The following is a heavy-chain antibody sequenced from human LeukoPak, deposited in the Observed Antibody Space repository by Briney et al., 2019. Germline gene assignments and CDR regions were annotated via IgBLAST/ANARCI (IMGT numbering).Heavy chain of an antibody. J-gene: IGHJ4*02. D-gene: IGHD1-26*01. Sequence: SETLSLTCTVSGGSISSYYWSWVRQPPGKGLEWIGYIYYSGKTKYNPSLKSRVTISVDTSKNQFSLNLSSVTAADTAVYYCARDSRIMGAPGAFDYWGQGTLVTVSS. CDR1: GGSISSYY. V-gene: IGHV4-59*01. CDR2: IYYSGKT. CDR3: ARDSRIMGAPGAFDY.